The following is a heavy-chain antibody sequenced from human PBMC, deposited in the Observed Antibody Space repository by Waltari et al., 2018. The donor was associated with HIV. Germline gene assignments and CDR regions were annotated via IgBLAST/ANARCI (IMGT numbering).Heavy chain of an antibody. D-gene: IGHD5-18*01. J-gene: IGHJ4*02. V-gene: IGHV4-30-4*08. Sequence: QVQLQESGPGLVKPSQTLSLTCTVSGGSISSGDYFLNWIRQPPGKGLEWIGYIYYSGSTLYSPSLKSRITISIDRSKNQISLNLNSVTAADTAMYYCTREVKGGGYGDYWGQGTLVTVSS. CDR3: TREVKGGGYGDY. CDR2: IYYSGST. CDR1: GGSISSGDYF.